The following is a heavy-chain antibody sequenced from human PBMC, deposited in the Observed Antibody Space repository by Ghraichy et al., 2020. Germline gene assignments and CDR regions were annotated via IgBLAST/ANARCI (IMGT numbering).Heavy chain of an antibody. CDR1: GFSLSTSGMC. CDR3: ARSLCGSGSVYWYFDL. V-gene: IGHV2-70*11. D-gene: IGHD3-10*01. CDR2: IDWDDDK. Sequence: SGPTLVKPTQTLTLTCTFSGFSLSTSGMCVSWIRQPPGKALEWLARIDWDDDKYYSTSLKTRLTISKDTSKNQVVLTMTNMDPVDTATYYCARSLCGSGSVYWYFDLWGRGTLVTVSS. J-gene: IGHJ2*01.